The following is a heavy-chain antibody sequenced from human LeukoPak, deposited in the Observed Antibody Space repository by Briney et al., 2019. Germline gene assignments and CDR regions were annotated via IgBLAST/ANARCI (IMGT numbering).Heavy chain of an antibody. CDR1: GFTFSSYS. CDR2: ISSSSSYI. J-gene: IGHJ3*02. Sequence: GGSLRLSCAASGFTFSSYSMNWVRQAPGKGLEWVSSISSSSSYIYYADSVKGRFTISRDNAKNSLYLQMNSLRAEDTALYYCAKADGDYEGNAFDIWGQGTMVTVSS. CDR3: AKADGDYEGNAFDI. D-gene: IGHD4-17*01. V-gene: IGHV3-21*04.